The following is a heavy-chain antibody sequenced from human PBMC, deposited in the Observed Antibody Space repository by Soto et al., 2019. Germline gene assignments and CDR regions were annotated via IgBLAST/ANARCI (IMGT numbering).Heavy chain of an antibody. D-gene: IGHD6-19*01. Sequence: PGESLKISCAASGFTFSSYAMSWVRQAPGKGLEWVSAISGSGGSTYYADSVKGRFTISRDNSKNTLYLQMNSLRAEDTAVYYCANQQWLVPNTLFDYWGQGTLVTVSS. V-gene: IGHV3-23*01. J-gene: IGHJ4*02. CDR2: ISGSGGST. CDR3: ANQQWLVPNTLFDY. CDR1: GFTFSSYA.